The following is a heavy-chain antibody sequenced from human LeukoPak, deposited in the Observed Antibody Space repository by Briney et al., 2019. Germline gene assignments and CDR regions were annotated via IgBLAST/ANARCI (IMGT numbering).Heavy chain of an antibody. CDR2: INPSGGST. CDR1: GYTFTSYY. J-gene: IGHJ6*02. D-gene: IGHD3-16*01. Sequence: GASVKVSCKASGYTFTSYYMHWVRQAPGQGLEWMGIINPSGGSTSYAQKFQGRVTMTRDTSISTAYMELSRLRSDDTAVYYCARGAYFYYGMDVWGQGTTVTVSS. CDR3: ARGAYFYYGMDV. V-gene: IGHV1-46*01.